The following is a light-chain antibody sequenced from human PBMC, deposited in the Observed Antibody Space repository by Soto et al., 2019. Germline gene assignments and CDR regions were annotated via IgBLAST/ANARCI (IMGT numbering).Light chain of an antibody. J-gene: IGKJ4*01. V-gene: IGKV3-11*01. CDR1: QSVSSY. CDR2: DAS. CDR3: QQRSNWPLT. Sequence: EIVLTQSPATLSLSKGERATLSCRASQSVSSYLAWYQQKPGQAPWLLIYDASSRATGIPARFSGSGSGTDFTLTIGSLEPEDFAVYYCQQRSNWPLTFGGGNKVDI.